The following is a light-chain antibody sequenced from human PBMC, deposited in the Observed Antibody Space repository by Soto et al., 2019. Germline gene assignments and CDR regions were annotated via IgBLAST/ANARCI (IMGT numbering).Light chain of an antibody. CDR3: QQYNNWPLWT. CDR2: GAS. J-gene: IGKJ1*01. V-gene: IGKV3-15*01. Sequence: IVMTQSPATLSVSPGERATLSCRASQSITRNLAWYQQSPGQAPRLLIYGASTRATGIPARFSGSGSGTEFTLTINSLQSEDFAVYYCQQYNNWPLWTFGQGTKVDIX. CDR1: QSITRN.